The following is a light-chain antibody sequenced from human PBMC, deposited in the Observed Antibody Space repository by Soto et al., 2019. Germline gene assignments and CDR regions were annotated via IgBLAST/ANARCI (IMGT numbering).Light chain of an antibody. V-gene: IGKV1-27*01. J-gene: IGKJ1*01. CDR1: QDIANY. CDR3: QKYYNAPRT. CDR2: AAI. Sequence: DIQMTQSPSSLSASVGDRVTITCRASQDIANYLAWYQQKPGKVPQLLIYAAITLQSGVPSRFSGSGSGTDFTLTISSLQPEDVATYYCQKYYNAPRTFGQGNKVE.